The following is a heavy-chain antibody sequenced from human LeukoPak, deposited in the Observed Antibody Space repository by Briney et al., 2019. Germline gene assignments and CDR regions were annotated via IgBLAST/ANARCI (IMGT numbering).Heavy chain of an antibody. D-gene: IGHD3-10*01. CDR1: GGSISSSNW. V-gene: IGHV4-4*02. J-gene: IGHJ3*02. Sequence: SGTLSLTCAIFGGSISSSNWWSWVRQPPAKGLEWIGEIYHSGTTIYNPSLKSRVAISIDKSKNQFSLKLSSVTAADTAVYYCARVVVRGVIIDAFDIWGQGTMVTVSS. CDR3: ARVVVRGVIIDAFDI. CDR2: IYHSGTT.